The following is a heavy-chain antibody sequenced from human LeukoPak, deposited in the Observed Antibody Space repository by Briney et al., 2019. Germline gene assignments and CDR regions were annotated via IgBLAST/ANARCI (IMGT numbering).Heavy chain of an antibody. CDR2: IYYSGST. CDR3: ARRVGSSWLFDY. CDR1: GGSFSGYY. V-gene: IGHV4-30-4*08. Sequence: SETLSLTCAVYGGSFSGYYWSWIRQPPGKGLEWIGYIYYSGSTYYNPSLKSRVTISVDTSKNQFSLKLSSVTAADTAVYYCARRVGSSWLFDYWGQGTLVTVSS. D-gene: IGHD6-13*01. J-gene: IGHJ4*02.